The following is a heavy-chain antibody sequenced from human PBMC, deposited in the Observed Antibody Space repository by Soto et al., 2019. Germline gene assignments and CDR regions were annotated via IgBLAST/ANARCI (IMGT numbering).Heavy chain of an antibody. J-gene: IGHJ6*03. CDR1: GFTFSSYG. Sequence: GGSLRLSCAASGFTFSSYGMHWVRQAPGKGLEWVAVIWYDGSNKYYADSVKGRFTISRDNSKNTLYLQMNSLRAEDTAVYYCARSKDHSNYRVAGTYMDVWGKGTTVTVSS. CDR2: IWYDGSNK. D-gene: IGHD4-4*01. CDR3: ARSKDHSNYRVAGTYMDV. V-gene: IGHV3-33*01.